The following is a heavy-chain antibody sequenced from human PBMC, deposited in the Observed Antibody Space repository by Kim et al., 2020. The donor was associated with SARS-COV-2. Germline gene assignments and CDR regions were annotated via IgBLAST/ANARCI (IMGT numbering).Heavy chain of an antibody. D-gene: IGHD2-21*01. CDR3: TRLFRYFDY. CDR2: TGST. J-gene: IGHJ4*02. Sequence: TGSTNYNPSLRSRVTISVDPSKNQFSLKLNSVTAGDTAVYYCTRLFRYFDYWGPGSLVTVSS. V-gene: IGHV4-61*07.